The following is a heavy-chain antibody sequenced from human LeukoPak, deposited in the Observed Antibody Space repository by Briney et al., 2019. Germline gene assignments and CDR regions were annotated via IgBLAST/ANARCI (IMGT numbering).Heavy chain of an antibody. CDR2: IYYSGNT. CDR3: ARKGYCSSTSCYNFDY. CDR1: GGPISDSSYY. J-gene: IGHJ4*02. D-gene: IGHD2-2*01. Sequence: SEALSLTCTVSGGPISDSSYYWGWIRQPPGKGLEWIGSIYYSGNTYYNPSLKSRVTISVDTSKNQFSLKLSSVTAADTAVYYCARKGYCSSTSCYNFDYWGQGTLVTVSS. V-gene: IGHV4-39*01.